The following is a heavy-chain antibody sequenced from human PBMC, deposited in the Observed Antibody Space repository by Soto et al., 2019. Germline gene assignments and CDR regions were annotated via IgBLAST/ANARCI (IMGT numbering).Heavy chain of an antibody. J-gene: IGHJ4*02. D-gene: IGHD3-22*01. Sequence: SVKVSCKASGGTFSSYAISWVRQAPGQGLEWMGGIIPIFGTANYAQKFQGRVTITTDESTSTAYMELSSLRSEDTAVYYCARERYYYDSSGYYYFDYWGQGTLVTVSS. V-gene: IGHV1-69*05. CDR2: IIPIFGTA. CDR1: GGTFSSYA. CDR3: ARERYYYDSSGYYYFDY.